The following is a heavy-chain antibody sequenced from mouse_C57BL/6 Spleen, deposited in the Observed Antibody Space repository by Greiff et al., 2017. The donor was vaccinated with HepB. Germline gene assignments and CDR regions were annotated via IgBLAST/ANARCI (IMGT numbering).Heavy chain of an antibody. CDR3: VRGEWAY. CDR1: GFSFNTYA. Sequence: EVKLMESGGGLVQPKGSLKLSCAASGFSFNTYAMNWVRQAPGKGLEWVARIRSKSNNYATYYADSVKDRFTISRDDSESMLYLQMNNLKTEDTAMYYCVRGEWAYWGQGTLVTVSA. V-gene: IGHV10-1*01. D-gene: IGHD1-3*01. CDR2: IRSKSNNYAT. J-gene: IGHJ3*01.